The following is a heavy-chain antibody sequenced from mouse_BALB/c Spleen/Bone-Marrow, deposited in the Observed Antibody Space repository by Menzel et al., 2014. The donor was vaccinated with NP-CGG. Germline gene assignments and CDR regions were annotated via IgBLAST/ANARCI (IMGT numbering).Heavy chain of an antibody. CDR1: GYTFTSYY. CDR3: TRSRRAMDH. V-gene: IGHV1S81*02. CDR2: INPSNGGT. J-gene: IGHJ4*01. D-gene: IGHD2-12*01. Sequence: QVQLQQPGAELVKPGASVKLSCKASGYTFTSYYMRWVKQRPGQGLEWIGEINPSNGGTNFNEKFKSKATLTVDKSSSTAYMSLSSLTSEDSAVYYCTRSRRAMDHWGQGTSVTVSS.